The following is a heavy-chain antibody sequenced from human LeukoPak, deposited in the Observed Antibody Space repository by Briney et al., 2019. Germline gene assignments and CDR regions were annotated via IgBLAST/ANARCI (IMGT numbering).Heavy chain of an antibody. CDR1: GFTFSSYD. D-gene: IGHD3-16*02. CDR2: ISGSGGST. J-gene: IGHJ4*02. V-gene: IGHV3-23*01. Sequence: GGSLRLSCAASGFTFSSYDMSWVRQAPGKGLEWVSAISGSGGSTYYADSVKGRFTISRDNSKNTLYLQMNSQRAEDTAVYYCAKDLWGELSTAPPDYWGQGTLVTVSS. CDR3: AKDLWGELSTAPPDY.